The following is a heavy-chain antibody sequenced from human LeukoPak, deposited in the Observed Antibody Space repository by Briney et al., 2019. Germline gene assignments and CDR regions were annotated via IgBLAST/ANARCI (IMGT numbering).Heavy chain of an antibody. CDR2: IKQDGSEK. D-gene: IGHD2-2*01. J-gene: IGHJ4*02. V-gene: IGHV3-7*01. CDR3: ARLPTYCSSTSCYLDY. Sequence: PGGSLRLSCAASGFTFSDYYMSWIRQAPGKGLEWVANIKQDGSEKHYVDSVKGRFTISRDNAKNSLYLQMNSLRAEDTAVYYCARLPTYCSSTSCYLDYWGQGTLVTVSS. CDR1: GFTFSDYY.